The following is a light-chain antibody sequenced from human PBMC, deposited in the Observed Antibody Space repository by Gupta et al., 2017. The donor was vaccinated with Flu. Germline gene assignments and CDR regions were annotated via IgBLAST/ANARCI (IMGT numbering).Light chain of an antibody. Sequence: IVMTQSPATLSVSPGERATLSCRASQSVSSNLAWYQQKPGQAPRLLIHGVSNRATGIPARFSGSGSGTEFTLTSSSRQSEDFVVYYGQQDNNWRTFGQGTKVEIK. CDR3: QQDNNWRT. CDR1: QSVSSN. J-gene: IGKJ1*01. V-gene: IGKV3D-15*01. CDR2: GVS.